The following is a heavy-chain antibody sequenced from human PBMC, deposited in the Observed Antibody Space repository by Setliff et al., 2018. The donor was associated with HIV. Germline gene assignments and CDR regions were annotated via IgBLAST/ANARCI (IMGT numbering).Heavy chain of an antibody. CDR3: AREIQIAVAAVGWFDP. CDR2: IIPLFGTA. V-gene: IGHV1-69*06. Sequence: SVKVSCKASGGTFRSNAISWVRQAPGQGLEWMGGIIPLFGTANYAQKFQGRVTITADKSTSTAYLELNSLRSEDSAIYYCAREIQIAVAAVGWFDPWAREPWSPSPQ. J-gene: IGHJ5*02. D-gene: IGHD6-13*01. CDR1: GGTFRSNA.